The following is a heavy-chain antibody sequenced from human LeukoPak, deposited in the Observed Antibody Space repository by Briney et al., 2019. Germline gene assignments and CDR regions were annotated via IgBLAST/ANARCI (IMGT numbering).Heavy chain of an antibody. CDR3: ARGPYSYDSSGAFDI. J-gene: IGHJ3*02. D-gene: IGHD3-22*01. CDR1: GGSISSSNW. CDR2: ISSSGST. V-gene: IGHV4-4*02. Sequence: TSETLSLTCAVSGGSISSSNWWSWVRQPPGKGLEWIGRISSSGSTNYNPSLKSRVTISVDTSKNQFSLKLSSVTAADTAVYFCARGPYSYDSSGAFDIWGQGTMVTVSS.